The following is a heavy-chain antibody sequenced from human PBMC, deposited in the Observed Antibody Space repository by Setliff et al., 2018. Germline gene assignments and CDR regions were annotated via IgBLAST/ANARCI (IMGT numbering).Heavy chain of an antibody. V-gene: IGHV1-18*01. CDR3: SRLVRYCSRTTCQTASGAEL. D-gene: IGHD2-2*01. Sequence: ASVKVSCKASGYSFTDYGIAWVRQAPGQGLEWMGWISSYNGKAYYAQKFQGRVTMTTDSSTNTAYLELRGLTSDDTAVYYCSRLVRYCSRTTCQTASGAELWGQGTLVTVSS. CDR2: ISSYNGKA. CDR1: GYSFTDYG. J-gene: IGHJ1*01.